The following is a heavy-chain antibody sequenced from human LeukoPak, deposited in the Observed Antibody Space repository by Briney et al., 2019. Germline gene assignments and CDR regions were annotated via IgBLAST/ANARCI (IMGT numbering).Heavy chain of an antibody. Sequence: GGSLRLSCAASGFTFSSYWMHWVRQAPGKGLVWVSRINSDGSSTSYADSVNGRFTISRDNAKNTLYLQMNSLRAEDTAVYYCARVAFKRGGFDYWGQGTLVTVSS. J-gene: IGHJ4*02. CDR2: INSDGSST. D-gene: IGHD2-15*01. CDR3: ARVAFKRGGFDY. V-gene: IGHV3-74*01. CDR1: GFTFSSYW.